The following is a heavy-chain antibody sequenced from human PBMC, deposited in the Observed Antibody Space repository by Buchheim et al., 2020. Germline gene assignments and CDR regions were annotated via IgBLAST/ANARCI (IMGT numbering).Heavy chain of an antibody. Sequence: QVQLVESGGGVVQPGRSLRLSCAASGFTFSSYGMHWVRQAPGKGLEWVAVISYDGSNKYYADSVKGRFTISRDNSKNTLYLQMNSLRAEDTTVYYCAKDRGSSSFDYWGKGTL. CDR2: ISYDGSNK. CDR1: GFTFSSYG. J-gene: IGHJ4*02. V-gene: IGHV3-30*18. D-gene: IGHD6-6*01. CDR3: AKDRGSSSFDY.